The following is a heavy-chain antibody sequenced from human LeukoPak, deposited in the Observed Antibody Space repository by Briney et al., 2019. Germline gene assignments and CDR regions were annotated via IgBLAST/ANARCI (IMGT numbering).Heavy chain of an antibody. CDR2: ISGSGGST. Sequence: GGSLRLSCAASGFTFSSYAMSWVRQAPGKGLEWVSAISGSGGSTYYVDSVKGRFTISRDNSKNTLYLQMNSLRAEDTAVYYCAKGFNSGSYYYFDYWGQGTLVTVSS. CDR3: AKGFNSGSYYYFDY. CDR1: GFTFSSYA. J-gene: IGHJ4*02. D-gene: IGHD1-26*01. V-gene: IGHV3-23*01.